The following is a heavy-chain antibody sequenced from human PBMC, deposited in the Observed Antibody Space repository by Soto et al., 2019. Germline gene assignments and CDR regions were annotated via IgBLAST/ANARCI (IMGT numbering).Heavy chain of an antibody. V-gene: IGHV4-39*01. Sequence: QLQLQESGPGLVKPSETLSLTCTVSGGSINSRNYYWGWIRQPPGKGLEWIGSMHYSGSTYYYNPSLKSRVTIDVDTSKNQFSLKLRSVTAADTAVFYCARHPPYGDPEVDYWGQGMLVTVSS. D-gene: IGHD4-17*01. J-gene: IGHJ4*02. CDR3: ARHPPYGDPEVDY. CDR1: GGSINSRNYY. CDR2: MHYSGSTY.